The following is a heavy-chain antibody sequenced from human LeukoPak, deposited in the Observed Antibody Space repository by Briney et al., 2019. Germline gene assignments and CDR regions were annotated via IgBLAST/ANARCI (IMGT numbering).Heavy chain of an antibody. CDR3: ARVCGSYDYYYYYMGV. V-gene: IGHV4-61*02. J-gene: IGHJ6*03. CDR1: GGSISSGSYY. D-gene: IGHD1-26*01. Sequence: SQTLSLTCTVSGGSISSGSYYWSWIRQPAGKGLEWIGRIYTSGSTNYNPSLKSRVTISVDTSKNQFSLKLSSVTAADTAVYYCARVCGSYDYYYYYMGVWGKGTTVTVSS. CDR2: IYTSGST.